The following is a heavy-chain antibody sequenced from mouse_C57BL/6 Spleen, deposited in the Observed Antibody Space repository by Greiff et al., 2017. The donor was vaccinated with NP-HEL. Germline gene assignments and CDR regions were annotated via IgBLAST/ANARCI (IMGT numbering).Heavy chain of an antibody. Sequence: QVQLQQPGPELVKPGASVKISCKASGYAFSSSWMNWVKQRPGKGLEWIGRIYPGDGDTNYNGKFKGKATLTADKSSSTAYMQLSSLTSEDSAVYFCARGLYGNGNWGQGTTLTVSS. CDR2: IYPGDGDT. CDR3: ARGLYGNGN. V-gene: IGHV1-82*01. J-gene: IGHJ2*01. CDR1: GYAFSSSW. D-gene: IGHD2-1*01.